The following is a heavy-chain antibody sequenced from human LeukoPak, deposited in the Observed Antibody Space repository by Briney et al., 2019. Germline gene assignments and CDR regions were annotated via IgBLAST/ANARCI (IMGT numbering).Heavy chain of an antibody. Sequence: SETLSLTCAVYGGSFSGYYWSWIRQPPGKGLEWIGSLYYSGSTFYSPSLKSRVTISLDTSKNQFSLKLGSVTAADTAVYYCARERGYSSSWFYWGKGTLVTVSS. CDR2: LYYSGST. CDR3: ARERGYSSSWFY. D-gene: IGHD6-13*01. V-gene: IGHV4-34*01. CDR1: GGSFSGYY. J-gene: IGHJ4*02.